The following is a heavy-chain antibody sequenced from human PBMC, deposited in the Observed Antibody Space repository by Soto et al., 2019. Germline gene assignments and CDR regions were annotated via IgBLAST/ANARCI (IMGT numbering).Heavy chain of an antibody. CDR1: GVCIGSDDW. Sequence: QVQLQESGPGLVKPSGTLSLTCAVSGVCIGSDDWWTWVRQPQGKGLEWIGESHQSGNTNYNSSLESRVTISLDKSKNHFSLQLSSVTVADTAVYYCATRDTGRVYWGQGTLVTVSS. CDR3: ATRDTGRVY. V-gene: IGHV4-4*02. CDR2: SHQSGNT. J-gene: IGHJ4*02. D-gene: IGHD5-18*01.